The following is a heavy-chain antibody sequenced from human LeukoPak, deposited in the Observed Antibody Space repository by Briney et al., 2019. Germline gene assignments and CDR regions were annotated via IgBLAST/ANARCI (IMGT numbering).Heavy chain of an antibody. V-gene: IGHV3-23*01. CDR2: LISSGTTT. Sequence: GGSLRLSCAASGFPFSNYAMSWVRQAPGKGLEWVSSLISSGTTTYYADSVEGRFTISRDNSKNTVHLQMDSLRAEGSAVYYCAKNAGYSYGLYYFDYWGQGTLVTVSS. CDR3: AKNAGYSYGLYYFDY. J-gene: IGHJ4*02. CDR1: GFPFSNYA. D-gene: IGHD5-18*01.